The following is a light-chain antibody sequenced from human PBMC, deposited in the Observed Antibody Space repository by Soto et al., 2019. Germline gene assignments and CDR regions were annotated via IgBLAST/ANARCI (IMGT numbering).Light chain of an antibody. CDR1: SSNIKNF. CDR2: DNN. CDR3: AAWDTSLSAGM. Sequence: QSVLTQPPSVSAAPGQRVTISCSGTSSNIKNFVSWYQQLPGTAPKLLIYDNNKRPAGIPDRFSGSKSGTSATLGITGLQTGDEADYYCAAWDTSLSAGMFGGGTKLTVL. V-gene: IGLV1-51*01. J-gene: IGLJ3*02.